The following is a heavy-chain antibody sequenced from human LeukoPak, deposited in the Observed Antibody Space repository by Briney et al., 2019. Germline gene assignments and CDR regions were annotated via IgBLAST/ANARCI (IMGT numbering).Heavy chain of an antibody. CDR1: GYSITSGYY. CDR2: NYHSGST. CDR3: ARVGAVAGFEY. D-gene: IGHD6-19*01. V-gene: IGHV4-38-2*01. Sequence: SETLSLTCAVSGYSITSGYYWGWIRQPPGKGLEWIRSNYHSGSTNYNPSLKSRVTISVATSKNQFSLNLSSVTAADTAMYYCARVGAVAGFEYWGQGALVTVSS. J-gene: IGHJ4*02.